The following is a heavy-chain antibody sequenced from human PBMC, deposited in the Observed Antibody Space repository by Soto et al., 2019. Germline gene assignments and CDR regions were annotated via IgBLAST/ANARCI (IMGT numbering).Heavy chain of an antibody. CDR3: ARYPTLTDYSFHGMDV. Sequence: ASVKVSCKASGYTFTSYGISWVRQAPGQGLEWMGWISAYNGNTNYAQKLQGRVTMTTDTSTSTAYMELRSLRSDDTAVYYCARYPTLTDYSFHGMDVWRQGNPVTASS. V-gene: IGHV1-18*01. CDR2: ISAYNGNT. J-gene: IGHJ6*02. D-gene: IGHD4-17*01. CDR1: GYTFTSYG.